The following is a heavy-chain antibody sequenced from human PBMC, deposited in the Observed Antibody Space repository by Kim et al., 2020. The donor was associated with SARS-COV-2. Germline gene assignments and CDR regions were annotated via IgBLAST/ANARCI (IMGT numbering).Heavy chain of an antibody. CDR1: GFAFSTSW. CDR3: ARDPYDSSGYGAFDY. CDR2: IKEDGRDT. J-gene: IGHJ4*02. V-gene: IGHV3-7*01. D-gene: IGHD3-22*01. Sequence: GGSLRPSCVDSGFAFSTSWMTWVRQVPGKGLEWVANIKEDGRDTYYVDSVKGRFTISRDNAKSSVYLQMNSLRAEDTAVYYCARDPYDSSGYGAFDYWGQGTLVTVAS.